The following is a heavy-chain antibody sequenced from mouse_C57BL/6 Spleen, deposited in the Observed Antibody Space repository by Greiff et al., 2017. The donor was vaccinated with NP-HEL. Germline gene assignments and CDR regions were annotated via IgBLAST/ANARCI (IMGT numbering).Heavy chain of an antibody. D-gene: IGHD1-1*01. Sequence: VQLQQSGPELVKPGASVKISCKASGYAFSSSWMNWVKQRPGKGLEWIGRIYPGDGDTNYNGKFKGKATLTADKSSSTAYMQLSSLTSEDSAVYFCAREGNYGYGGQGTTLTVSS. CDR2: IYPGDGDT. CDR3: AREGNYGY. J-gene: IGHJ2*01. CDR1: GYAFSSSW. V-gene: IGHV1-82*01.